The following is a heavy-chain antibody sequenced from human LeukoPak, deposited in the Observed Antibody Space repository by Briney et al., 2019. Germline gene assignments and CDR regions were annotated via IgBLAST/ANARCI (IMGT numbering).Heavy chain of an antibody. CDR2: IAPSDSYT. V-gene: IGHV5-10-1*01. CDR1: GYSFPSYW. J-gene: IGHJ5*02. Sequence: GESLKISCKVSGYSFPSYWITWVRQVPGKGLEWMGRIAPSDSYTNYNPSFEGHVTMSVEKSITTAYLQWSSLKASDTAMYYCARSPKGSYRHWFDPWGQGTLVTVSS. CDR3: ARSPKGSYRHWFDP. D-gene: IGHD3-16*02.